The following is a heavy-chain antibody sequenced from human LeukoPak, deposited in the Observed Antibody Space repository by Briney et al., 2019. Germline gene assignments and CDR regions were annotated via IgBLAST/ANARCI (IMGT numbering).Heavy chain of an antibody. Sequence: GGSLRLSCAASGFIVSSNHMSWVRQAPGKGLEWVSVIYSGGGTYYADSVKGRFTISRDKSKNTLYLQMNSLRAEDTAVYYCTTAPHSGSYYRPDYWGQGTLLVTVSS. J-gene: IGHJ4*02. CDR1: GFIVSSNH. D-gene: IGHD1-26*01. CDR3: TTAPHSGSYYRPDY. CDR2: IYSGGGT. V-gene: IGHV3-53*01.